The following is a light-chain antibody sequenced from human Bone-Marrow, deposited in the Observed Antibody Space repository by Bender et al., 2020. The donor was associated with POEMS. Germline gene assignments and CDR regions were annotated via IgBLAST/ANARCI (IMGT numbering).Light chain of an antibody. Sequence: QSALTQPRSVSGPPGQSVTISCIGTSSDVGGYNYVSWYQQHPGNAPKLIVYDVIKRPSGVPDRFSASKSDNTASLTISGLQADDEADYYCCSYAGSTTWVFGGGTKLTVL. CDR1: SSDVGGYNY. CDR3: CSYAGSTTWV. CDR2: DVI. V-gene: IGLV2-11*01. J-gene: IGLJ3*02.